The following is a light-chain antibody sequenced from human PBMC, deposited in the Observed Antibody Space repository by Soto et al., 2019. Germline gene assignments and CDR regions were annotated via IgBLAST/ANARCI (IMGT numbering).Light chain of an antibody. Sequence: EIVMTQSPATLSVSPGEGATLSCRASQSVSSKLAWYQQKPGQAPRLLMYAASSRATDTPDRITGRGSGTDFTLTISRLEPEDFAVYYCQQYNNWPLTFGGGTKVDIK. J-gene: IGKJ4*01. CDR3: QQYNNWPLT. CDR1: QSVSSK. CDR2: AAS. V-gene: IGKV3D-15*01.